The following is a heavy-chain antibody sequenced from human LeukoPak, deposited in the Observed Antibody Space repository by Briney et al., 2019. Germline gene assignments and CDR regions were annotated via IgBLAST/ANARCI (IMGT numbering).Heavy chain of an antibody. CDR1: GFTFSSYS. J-gene: IGHJ4*02. D-gene: IGHD6-19*01. CDR2: ISSSSSYI. V-gene: IGHV3-21*01. Sequence: GGSLRLSCAASGFTFSSYSMNWVRQAPGKGLEWVSSISSSSSYIYHADSVKGRFTISRDNAKNSLYLQMNSLRAEDTAVYYCASSSGWFDYWGQGTLVTVSS. CDR3: ASSSGWFDY.